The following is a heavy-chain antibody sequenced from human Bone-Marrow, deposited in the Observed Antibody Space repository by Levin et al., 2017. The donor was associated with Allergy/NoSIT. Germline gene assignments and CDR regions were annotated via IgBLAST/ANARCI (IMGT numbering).Heavy chain of an antibody. D-gene: IGHD2-15*01. CDR1: GFSLTTNGVG. CDR3: ARGMPGIGFHP. V-gene: IGHV2-5*01. CDR2: INGNDDK. Sequence: SGPTLVKPTQTLTLTCTFSGFSLTTNGVGVAWVRQPPGKALEWLALINGNDDKHYSPSLKSWLSITKDASRNQVVLTMANVDHVDTATYYCARGMPGIGFHPWGQGTLVTVSS. J-gene: IGHJ5*02.